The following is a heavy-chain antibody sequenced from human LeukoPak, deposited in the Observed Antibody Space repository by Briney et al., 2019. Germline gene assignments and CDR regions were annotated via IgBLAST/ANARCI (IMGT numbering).Heavy chain of an antibody. V-gene: IGHV1-69*04. D-gene: IGHD2-15*01. J-gene: IGHJ4*02. CDR3: ARDDCSGGSCYSFGVFDY. CDR2: IIPILGIA. CDR1: GGTFSSYA. Sequence: SVKVSCKASGGTFSSYAISWVRQAPGQGLEWMGRIIPILGIANYAQKFQGRVTITADKSTSTAYMELSSLRSEDTAVYYCARDDCSGGSCYSFGVFDYWGQGTLVAVSS.